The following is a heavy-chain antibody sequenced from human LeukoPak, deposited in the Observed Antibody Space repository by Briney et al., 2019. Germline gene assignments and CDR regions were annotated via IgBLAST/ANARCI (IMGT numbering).Heavy chain of an antibody. V-gene: IGHV3-7*01. J-gene: IGHJ4*02. CDR3: ARDSYRALEY. D-gene: IGHD1-14*01. CDR1: GFTFSSHW. CDR2: INQDGSEK. Sequence: GGSLRLSCAASGFTFSSHWMNWVRQAPGKGLEWVAHINQDGSEKYYVDSVKGRFTISRDNAKNSLYLQTNSLRAEDTAVYYCARDSYRALEYWGQGTVVTVSS.